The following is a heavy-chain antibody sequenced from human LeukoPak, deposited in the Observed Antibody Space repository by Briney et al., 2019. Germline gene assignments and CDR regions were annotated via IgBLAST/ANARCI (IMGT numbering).Heavy chain of an antibody. J-gene: IGHJ6*02. Sequence: GGSLRLSCAASGFTLSTYWMSWVRQAPGKGLEWLANIKQDGSEKYYVDSVKGRFTISRDNVENSLDLQMNSLRVEDTAVYYCARDSSYYYYGMDVWGQGTTVTVSS. D-gene: IGHD2/OR15-2a*01. CDR1: GFTLSTYW. CDR2: IKQDGSEK. V-gene: IGHV3-7*01. CDR3: ARDSSYYYYGMDV.